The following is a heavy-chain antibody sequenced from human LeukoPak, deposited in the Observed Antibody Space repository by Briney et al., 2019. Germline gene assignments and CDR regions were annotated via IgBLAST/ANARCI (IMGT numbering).Heavy chain of an antibody. Sequence: PGGSLRLSCAASGFTFSSYAMSWVRPAPGKGLEWVSAISGSGGSTYYANSVKGRFTISRDNSKNTLFLQMNSLRAEDTAIYYCAKRFSSGWRYAFDIWGQGTMVTVSS. J-gene: IGHJ3*02. CDR2: ISGSGGST. CDR1: GFTFSSYA. V-gene: IGHV3-23*01. CDR3: AKRFSSGWRYAFDI. D-gene: IGHD6-19*01.